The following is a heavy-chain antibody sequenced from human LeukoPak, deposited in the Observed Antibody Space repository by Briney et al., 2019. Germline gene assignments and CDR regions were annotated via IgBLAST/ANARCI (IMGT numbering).Heavy chain of an antibody. D-gene: IGHD6-19*01. CDR1: GFTFSSYA. J-gene: IGHJ4*02. CDR3: ARDLTTTSYSSGWYPVDY. CDR2: ISYDGSNK. Sequence: GGSLRLSCAASGFTFSSYAMHWVRQAPGKGLEWVAVISYDGSNKYYADSVKGRFTISRDNSKNTLYLQMNSLRAEDTAVYYCARDLTTTSYSSGWYPVDYWGQGTLVTVSS. V-gene: IGHV3-30-3*01.